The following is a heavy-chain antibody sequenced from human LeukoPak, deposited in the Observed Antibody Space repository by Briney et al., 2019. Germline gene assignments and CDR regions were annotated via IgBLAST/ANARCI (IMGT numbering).Heavy chain of an antibody. J-gene: IGHJ5*01. V-gene: IGHV6-1*01. CDR2: TYYRSKWYD. Sequence: SQTLSLTCAISGDSVSSKNGAWDWIRQSPSRGLEWLGRTYYRSKWYDEYADSVKGRVTISPDTSKNQFSLHVYSVTPEDTAVYYCARDLGTSVWYTFDFWGQGTLVTVSS. CDR1: GDSVSSKNGA. CDR3: ARDLGTSVWYTFDF. D-gene: IGHD6-19*01.